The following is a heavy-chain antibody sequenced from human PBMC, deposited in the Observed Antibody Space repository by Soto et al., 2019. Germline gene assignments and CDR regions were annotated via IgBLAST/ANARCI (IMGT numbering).Heavy chain of an antibody. V-gene: IGHV1-8*01. CDR3: ARGDSFTSSWYWFDS. D-gene: IGHD6-13*01. CDR2: MNPRSGNT. CDR1: GYTFITYE. J-gene: IGHJ5*01. Sequence: QVQLVQSGVEVKKPGASVKVSCKTSGYTFITYEITWVRQAPGQGLELMGWMNPRSGNTGYAQKFQGRVAMTRNTSVNTAYMELTNLTSEDTAVYYCARGDSFTSSWYWFDSWGQRTLVTVSS.